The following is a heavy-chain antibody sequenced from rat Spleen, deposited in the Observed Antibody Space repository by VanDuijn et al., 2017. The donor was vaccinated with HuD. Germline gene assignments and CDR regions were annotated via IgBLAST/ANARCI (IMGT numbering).Heavy chain of an antibody. D-gene: IGHD1-9*01. J-gene: IGHJ2*01. CDR3: ARRHYGYTDYFDY. CDR2: ISYGDSSGHSST. CDR1: GFTFSTFP. V-gene: IGHV5-7*01. Sequence: EVQLVESGGGLVQPGRSLKLSCAASGFTFSTFPMAWVRQAPKMGLEWVASISYGDSSGHSSTYYRDSVKGRFTISRDNAKSTLSLQMDSLRSEDTATYYCARRHYGYTDYFDYWGQGVMVTVSS.